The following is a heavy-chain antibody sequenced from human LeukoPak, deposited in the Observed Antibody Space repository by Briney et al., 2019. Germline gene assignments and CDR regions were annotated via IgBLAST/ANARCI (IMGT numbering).Heavy chain of an antibody. J-gene: IGHJ4*02. Sequence: SETLSLTCVVSGGSISSSNWWSWVRQPPGKGLEWIGEIYRSGSTNYNPSLKSRVTISVDKSKNQFSLKLNSVTAADTAVYFCARDDSSGWYYYWGQGTLVTVSS. V-gene: IGHV4-4*02. CDR2: IYRSGST. D-gene: IGHD6-19*01. CDR3: ARDDSSGWYYY. CDR1: GGSISSSNW.